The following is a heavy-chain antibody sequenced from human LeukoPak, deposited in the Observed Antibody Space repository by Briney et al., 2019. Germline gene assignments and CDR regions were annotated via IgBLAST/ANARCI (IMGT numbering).Heavy chain of an antibody. Sequence: ASVKVSCKASGYTFTDYYMHWVRQAPGQGFEWMGWINPNDGDTNYAQKFQGRVTMTRDTSISTAHMEVSRLRSGDTAVYYCARANFLYCSSSTCLFDYWGQGTLVTVSS. CDR3: ARANFLYCSSSTCLFDY. CDR2: INPNDGDT. J-gene: IGHJ4*02. D-gene: IGHD2-2*01. CDR1: GYTFTDYY. V-gene: IGHV1-2*02.